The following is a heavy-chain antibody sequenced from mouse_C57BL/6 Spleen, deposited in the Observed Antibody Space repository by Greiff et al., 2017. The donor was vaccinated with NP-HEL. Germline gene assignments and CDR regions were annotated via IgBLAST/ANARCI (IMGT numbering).Heavy chain of an antibody. D-gene: IGHD2-5*01. V-gene: IGHV1-19*01. J-gene: IGHJ2*01. CDR3: ARSDSNYPLDY. CDR2: INPYNGGT. CDR1: GYTFTDYY. Sequence: DVQLQESGPVLVKPGASVKMSCKASGYTFTDYYMNWVKQSHGKSLEWIGVINPYNGGTSYNQKFKGKATLTVDKSSSTAYMELNSLTSEDSAVYYCARSDSNYPLDYWGQGTTLTVSS.